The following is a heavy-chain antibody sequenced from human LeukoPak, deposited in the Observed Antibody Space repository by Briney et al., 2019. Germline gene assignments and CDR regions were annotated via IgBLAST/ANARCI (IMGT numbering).Heavy chain of an antibody. V-gene: IGHV1-46*01. CDR3: ASDTYYDFWSGYFRGNWFDP. CDR1: GYTFTSYY. Sequence: ASVKVSCTASGYTFTSYYMHWVRQAPGQGLEWMGIINPSGGSTSYAQKFQGRVTMTRDTSTSTVYMELSSLRSEDTAVDYCASDTYYDFWSGYFRGNWFDPWGQGTLVTVSS. J-gene: IGHJ5*02. CDR2: INPSGGST. D-gene: IGHD3-3*01.